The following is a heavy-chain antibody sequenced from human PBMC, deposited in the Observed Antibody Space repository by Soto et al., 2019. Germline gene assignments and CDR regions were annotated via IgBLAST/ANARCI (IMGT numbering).Heavy chain of an antibody. V-gene: IGHV1-58*01. J-gene: IGHJ1*01. D-gene: IGHD3-22*01. CDR3: AADGGYYDSSGSEYFQH. CDR2: IVVGSGNT. CDR1: GFTFTSSA. Sequence: QMPLVQSGPEVKKPGTSVKVSCKASGFTFTSSAVQWVRQARGQRLEWIGWIVVGSGNTNYAQKFQERVTITRDMSTSTAYMELSSLRSEDTAVYYCAADGGYYDSSGSEYFQHWGQGTLVTVSS.